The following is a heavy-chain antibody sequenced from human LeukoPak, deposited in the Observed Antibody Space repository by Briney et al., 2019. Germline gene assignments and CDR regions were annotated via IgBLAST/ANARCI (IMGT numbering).Heavy chain of an antibody. CDR3: ARDWTHDYVWGSYRSS. V-gene: IGHV3-21*04. J-gene: IGHJ4*02. Sequence: PGGSLRLPCAGSGFSFSNYNMNWVRQAPGKGLEWVSSITSSSSYIYYADSVKGRFTISRDNAKNSLYLQMNSLRAEDTAVYYCARDWTHDYVWGSYRSSWGQGTLVTVSS. D-gene: IGHD3-16*02. CDR1: GFSFSNYN. CDR2: ITSSSSYI.